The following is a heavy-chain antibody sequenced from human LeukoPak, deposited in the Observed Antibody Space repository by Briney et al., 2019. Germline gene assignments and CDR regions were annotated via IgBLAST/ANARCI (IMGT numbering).Heavy chain of an antibody. J-gene: IGHJ6*03. V-gene: IGHV4-34*01. CDR1: GGSFSGYY. CDR2: INHSGST. D-gene: IGHD6-13*01. CDR3: AIGMVAAAGILRNYYYYYMDV. Sequence: PSETLSLTCAVYGGSFSGYYWSWIRQPPGKGLGWIGEINHSGSTNYNPSLKSRVTISVDTSKNQFSLKLSSVTAADTAVYYCAIGMVAAAGILRNYYYYYMDVWGKGTTVTVSS.